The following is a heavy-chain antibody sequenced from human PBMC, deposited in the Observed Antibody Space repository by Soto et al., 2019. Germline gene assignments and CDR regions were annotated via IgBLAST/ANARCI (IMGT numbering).Heavy chain of an antibody. CDR3: AKNPGYNSRWYPLDY. J-gene: IGHJ4*02. V-gene: IGHV3-30*18. CDR2: ISYDGSNK. Sequence: GGSLRLSCAASGFTFSNYGMHWVRQAPGKGLEWVAVISYDGSNKYYADSVKGRFTISRDNSKNTLYLQMNSLRVEDTAMYYCAKNPGYNSRWYPLDYWGQGTLVTVSS. D-gene: IGHD6-19*01. CDR1: GFTFSNYG.